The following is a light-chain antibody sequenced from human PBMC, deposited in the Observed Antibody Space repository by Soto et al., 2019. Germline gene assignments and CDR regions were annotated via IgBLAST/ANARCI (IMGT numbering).Light chain of an antibody. CDR2: GAS. CDR3: QQYGSSPGT. Sequence: VLTQSPGTLSLSPGERATLSCRASQSISSIYLAWYQKKPGQTPRLLIYGASTRATGIPDRFSGSGSGTDFTLAISRLEPEDFAVYYCQQYGSSPGTFGQGTKVEMK. V-gene: IGKV3-20*01. CDR1: QSISSIY. J-gene: IGKJ1*01.